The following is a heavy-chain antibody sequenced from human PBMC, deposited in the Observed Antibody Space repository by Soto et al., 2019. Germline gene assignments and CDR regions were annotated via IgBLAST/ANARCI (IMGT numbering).Heavy chain of an antibody. J-gene: IGHJ4*02. CDR3: AGDLKNSGDSLRGFDY. CDR1: GFTFSTYG. D-gene: IGHD4-17*01. Sequence: EVQLVESGGGLVQPGGSLRLSCVASGFTFSTYGVNWVRQAPGKGLEWVSYISGSGRTIYYADSVKGRFTISRDNADNSLFLQMNSLRDEDTAIYYCAGDLKNSGDSLRGFDYWGRGTLVTVSS. V-gene: IGHV3-48*02. CDR2: ISGSGRTI.